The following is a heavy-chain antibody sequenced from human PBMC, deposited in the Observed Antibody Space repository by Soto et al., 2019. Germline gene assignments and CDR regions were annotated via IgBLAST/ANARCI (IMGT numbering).Heavy chain of an antibody. CDR1: GYTFTSYD. Sequence: ASVKVSCKASGYTFTSYDINWVRQATGQGLEWMGWMNPNSGNTGYAQKFQGRVTMTRNTSISIAYMELSSLRSEDTAVYYCARGQGYYYGSGATSSDAFDIWGQGTMVTVSS. D-gene: IGHD3-10*01. V-gene: IGHV1-8*01. CDR3: ARGQGYYYGSGATSSDAFDI. CDR2: MNPNSGNT. J-gene: IGHJ3*02.